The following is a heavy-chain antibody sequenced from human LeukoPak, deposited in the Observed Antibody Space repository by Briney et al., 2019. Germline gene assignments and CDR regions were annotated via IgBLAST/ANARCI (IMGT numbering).Heavy chain of an antibody. CDR2: IYYSGSV. CDR3: ARAHYFGSGSYFDY. CDR1: GDSIRSEGYY. Sequence: SETLSLTCTVSGDSIRSEGYYWSWIRQSPGKGLERLGYIYYSGSVYYNPSLKSRVSISVDTSKNRFSLNLNSVTAADTAVSFCARAHYFGSGSYFDYWGQGPLVAVSS. J-gene: IGHJ4*02. D-gene: IGHD3-10*01. V-gene: IGHV4-30-4*01.